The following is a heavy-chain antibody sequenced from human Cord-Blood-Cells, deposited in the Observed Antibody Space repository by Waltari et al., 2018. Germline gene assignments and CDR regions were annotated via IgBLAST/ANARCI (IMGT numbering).Heavy chain of an antibody. J-gene: IGHJ4*02. CDR1: GFTVSSNY. D-gene: IGHD6-13*01. V-gene: IGHV3-53*01. CDR2: IYSGGST. Sequence: EVQLVESGGGWIQPGGSLRLSGAAAGFTVSSNYMSWFGRAPGKGLEWVSVIYSGGSTYYADSVKGRFTISRDNSKNTLYLQMNSLRAEDTAVYYCARGPGIAAAGTFDYWGQGTLVTVSS. CDR3: ARGPGIAAAGTFDY.